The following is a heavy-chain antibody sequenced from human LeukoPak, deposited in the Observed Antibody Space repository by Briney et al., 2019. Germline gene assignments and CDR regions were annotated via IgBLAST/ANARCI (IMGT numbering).Heavy chain of an antibody. D-gene: IGHD3-10*01. CDR3: ARGSPAGSGLEFFFDS. CDR1: VGSINKYY. CDR2: IYTNGRT. J-gene: IGHJ4*02. Sequence: SESLSLTSAFSVGSINKYYWSCGPEPAGEGREGSGHIYTNGRTNYNPSLKSPVTMSVDTSKTQFSMELRSVTAADTAVYYCARGSPAGSGLEFFFDSWGQGTMVTVSS. V-gene: IGHV4-4*07.